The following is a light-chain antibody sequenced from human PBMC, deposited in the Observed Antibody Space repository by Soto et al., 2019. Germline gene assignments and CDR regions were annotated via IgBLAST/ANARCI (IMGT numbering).Light chain of an antibody. V-gene: IGKV3-11*01. CDR3: QHRGKWPLT. CDR1: QSVSSY. CDR2: GAS. J-gene: IGKJ2*01. Sequence: EIVLTQSPATLSLSPGERATLSCRASQSVSSYLAWYQQKPGQAPRLLIYGASNRATDIPARFSGSGSGTDFTLIISSLEPEDFAVYYCQHRGKWPLTFGQGTKLEI.